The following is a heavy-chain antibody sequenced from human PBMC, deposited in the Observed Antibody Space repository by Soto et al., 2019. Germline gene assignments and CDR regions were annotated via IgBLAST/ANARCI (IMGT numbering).Heavy chain of an antibody. CDR1: GASISSNNW. J-gene: IGHJ6*02. V-gene: IGHV4-4*02. D-gene: IGHD1-1*01. CDR3: ARDRLERSPYDYNYGLDV. CDR2: IYYRGQT. Sequence: QVQLQESGPGLVKPSGTLSLTCAVSGASISSNNWWSWVRRSPGKGLEWAGEIYYRGQTNYNPSLGSRVTISMNTSNNQCSLTLTSVTAADTAINFCARDRLERSPYDYNYGLDVWGHGTSVTVSS.